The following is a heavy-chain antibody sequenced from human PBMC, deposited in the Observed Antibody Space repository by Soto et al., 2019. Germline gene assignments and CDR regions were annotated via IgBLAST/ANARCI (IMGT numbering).Heavy chain of an antibody. CDR1: GYSFISYW. V-gene: IGHV5-10-1*04. Sequence: PGESLKISCKGSGYSFISYWISWVRQMPGKGLEWMGKIDPSGSHTNYSPSFQGQVTISADKSITTAYLQWTSLKASDTATYYCVTSYGDSYYYYYGMDVWGQGTTVTVSS. CDR2: IDPSGSHT. D-gene: IGHD4-17*01. CDR3: VTSYGDSYYYYYGMDV. J-gene: IGHJ6*02.